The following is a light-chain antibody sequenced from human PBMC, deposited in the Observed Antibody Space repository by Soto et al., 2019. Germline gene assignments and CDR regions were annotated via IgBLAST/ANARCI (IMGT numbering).Light chain of an antibody. J-gene: IGKJ2*01. Sequence: DIQLTQSPSFLSASVEDRVTISCRASYDISSSLALYQQEPGKPPKLLIYDSSTVQTGVPSRFTGGGSGRKFTLTISGLQFGDFATYFCQQLSHYPYTFGQGTKLEI. V-gene: IGKV1-9*01. CDR1: YDISSS. CDR3: QQLSHYPYT. CDR2: DSS.